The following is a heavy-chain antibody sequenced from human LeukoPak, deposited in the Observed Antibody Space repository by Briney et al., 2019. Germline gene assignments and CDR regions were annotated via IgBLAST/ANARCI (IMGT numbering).Heavy chain of an antibody. J-gene: IGHJ4*02. CDR3: ARVDPEGFSDY. CDR2: VSYTGRT. CDR1: GGSINIYS. Sequence: PSETLSLTCTVSGGSINIYSWSWIRQPPGKGLEWIGFVSYTGRTNYNPSLKGRVTISIDTSKNQFSLKVSPVTAADTAVYYCARVDPEGFSDYWGQGTLVTVSS. D-gene: IGHD3-10*01. V-gene: IGHV4-59*01.